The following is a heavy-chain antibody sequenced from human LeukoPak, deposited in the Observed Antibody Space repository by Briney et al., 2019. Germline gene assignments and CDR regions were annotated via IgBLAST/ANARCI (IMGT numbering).Heavy chain of an antibody. J-gene: IGHJ4*02. CDR2: ISYDGSNK. CDR3: ARDWIAAAGPFDY. CDR1: GFSFENYG. V-gene: IGHV3-30*03. D-gene: IGHD6-13*01. Sequence: GGSLRLSCAASGFSFENYGMHWVRQAPGKGLEWVAVISYDGSNKYYADSVKGRFTISRDNSKNTLYLQMNSLRAEDTAVYYCARDWIAAAGPFDYWGQGTLVTVSS.